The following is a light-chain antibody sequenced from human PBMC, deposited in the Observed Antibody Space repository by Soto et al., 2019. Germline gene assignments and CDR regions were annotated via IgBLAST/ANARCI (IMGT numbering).Light chain of an antibody. CDR2: AAS. CDR3: QQYGSSSWT. J-gene: IGKJ1*01. V-gene: IGKV3-20*01. Sequence: EIVLTQYPGTLSLSLGERATLSCRASQSVSSSYLAWYQQKPGQAPRLLIYAASTRATGIPDRFSGSGSGTEFTLTISRLEPEDFAVYYCQQYGSSSWTFAQGTKVDIK. CDR1: QSVSSSY.